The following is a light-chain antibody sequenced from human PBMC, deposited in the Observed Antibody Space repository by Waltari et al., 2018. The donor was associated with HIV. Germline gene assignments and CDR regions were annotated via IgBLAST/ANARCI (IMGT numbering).Light chain of an antibody. Sequence: YELTQPPSVSVSPGQTARITCSGDALPKKYVYWYQQRPGQAPVLVIYKDSERPSGIPERFSGSSSGTTVTLTISGVQAEDEADYCCQSADSSGSYVFGTGTTVTVL. CDR1: ALPKKY. CDR2: KDS. J-gene: IGLJ1*01. CDR3: QSADSSGSYV. V-gene: IGLV3-25*03.